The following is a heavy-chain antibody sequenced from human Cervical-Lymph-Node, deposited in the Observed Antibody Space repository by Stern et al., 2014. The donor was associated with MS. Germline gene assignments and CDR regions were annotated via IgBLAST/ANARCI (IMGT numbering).Heavy chain of an antibody. J-gene: IGHJ6*02. CDR1: GGSVNNDDDY. D-gene: IGHD3-10*01. V-gene: IGHV4-61*08. CDR3: ARDRQRAGSEIRGIDV. Sequence: VQLVESGPGLVKPSETLSLTCTVSGGSVNNDDDYWSWIRQPPGKGLEWIGYIYNSGRTNYNPSVKSRVTISVDMSKNQFSLKLTSVIAADTAMYFCARDRQRAGSEIRGIDVWGQGTTVTVSS. CDR2: IYNSGRT.